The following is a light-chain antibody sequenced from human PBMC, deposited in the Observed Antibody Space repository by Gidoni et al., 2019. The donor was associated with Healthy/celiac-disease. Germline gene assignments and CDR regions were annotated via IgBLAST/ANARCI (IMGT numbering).Light chain of an antibody. Sequence: EIVLTQPPATLSLSPGERATLSCRASQSVSSYLAWYQQKPGQAPRLLIYDASNRATGIPARFSGSGYGTDFTLTISSLEPEDFAVYYCKQRSNWPVTFGQGTRLEIK. V-gene: IGKV3-11*01. J-gene: IGKJ5*01. CDR3: KQRSNWPVT. CDR2: DAS. CDR1: QSVSSY.